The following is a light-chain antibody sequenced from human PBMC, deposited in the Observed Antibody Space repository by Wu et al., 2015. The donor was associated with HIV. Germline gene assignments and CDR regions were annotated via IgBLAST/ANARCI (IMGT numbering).Light chain of an antibody. V-gene: IGKV3-11*01. CDR1: QSVANY. CDR2: AAS. Sequence: EIVLTQSPATLSLSPGERATLSCRASQSVANYLAWYQQKPGQSPRLLIYAASNRATGIPARFSGSGSGTAFTLTISSLEPEDSAVYYCQQRNNWPLTFGQGTRLEIK. CDR3: QQRNNWPLT. J-gene: IGKJ5*01.